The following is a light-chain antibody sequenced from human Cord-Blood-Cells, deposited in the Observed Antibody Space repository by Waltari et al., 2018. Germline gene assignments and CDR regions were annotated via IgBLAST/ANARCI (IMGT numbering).Light chain of an antibody. CDR1: SSDVGGYNY. CDR3: SSYTSSNTLVV. J-gene: IGLJ2*01. CDR2: EVS. Sequence: QSALTHPASVSGSPGQSITISCTGTSSDVGGYNYASWYQQHPGKAPKLMIYEVSNRPSGVSNRFSGSKSGNTASLTISGLQAEDEADYYCSSYTSSNTLVVFGGGTKLTVL. V-gene: IGLV2-14*01.